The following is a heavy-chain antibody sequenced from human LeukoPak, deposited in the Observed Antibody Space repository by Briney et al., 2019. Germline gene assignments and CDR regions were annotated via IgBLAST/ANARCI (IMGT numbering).Heavy chain of an antibody. V-gene: IGHV3-7*01. CDR3: AREILAPGKTHDY. J-gene: IGHJ4*02. CDR2: IKQEGSKK. Sequence: GGSLRLSCTASGFTLSDFWMSWVRQAPGKGLEWVANIKQEGSKKDYVDSVRGRFTISRDNATNTLFLQINSLRAEDTAVYYCAREILAPGKTHDYWGQGTLVTVSS. CDR1: GFTLSDFW.